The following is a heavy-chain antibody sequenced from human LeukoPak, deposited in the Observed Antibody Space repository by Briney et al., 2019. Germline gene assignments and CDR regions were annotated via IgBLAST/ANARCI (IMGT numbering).Heavy chain of an antibody. J-gene: IGHJ3*02. CDR2: INSDGSST. Sequence: PGGSLRLSCAASGFTFSSYWMHWVRQAPGKGLVWVSRINSDGSSTSYADSVKGRLTISRDNAKNTLYLQMNSLRAEDTAVYYCARRSAAKDAFDIWGQGTMVTVSS. D-gene: IGHD6-25*01. CDR3: ARRSAAKDAFDI. V-gene: IGHV3-74*01. CDR1: GFTFSSYW.